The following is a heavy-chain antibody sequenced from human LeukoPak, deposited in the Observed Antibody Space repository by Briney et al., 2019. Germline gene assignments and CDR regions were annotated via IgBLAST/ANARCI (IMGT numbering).Heavy chain of an antibody. CDR1: GGTFSSYA. CDR3: ARGYNYYGSGSSVQDY. V-gene: IGHV1-69*01. J-gene: IGHJ4*02. CDR2: IIPIFGTA. Sequence: SVKVSCKATGGTFSSYAISWVRQAPGQGLEWMGGIIPIFGTANYAQKFQGRVTITADESTSTAYMELSSLRSEDTAVYYCARGYNYYGSGSSVQDYWGQGTLVTVSS. D-gene: IGHD3-10*01.